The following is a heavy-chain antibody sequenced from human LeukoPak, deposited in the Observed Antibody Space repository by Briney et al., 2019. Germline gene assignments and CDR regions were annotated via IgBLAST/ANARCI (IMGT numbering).Heavy chain of an antibody. D-gene: IGHD3-3*01. CDR1: GGSISSGDYY. CDR2: IYYSGST. J-gene: IGHJ4*02. CDR3: ASQIYDFWSGYPENPSYYFDY. V-gene: IGHV4-30-4*08. Sequence: TLSLTCTVSGGSISSGDYYWSWIRQPPGKGLEWIGYIYYSGSTYYNPSLKSRVTISVDTSKNQFSLKLSSVTAADTAVYYCASQIYDFWSGYPENPSYYFDYWGQGTLVTVSS.